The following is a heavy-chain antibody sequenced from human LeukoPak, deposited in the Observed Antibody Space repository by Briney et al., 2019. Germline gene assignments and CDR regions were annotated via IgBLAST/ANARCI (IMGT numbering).Heavy chain of an antibody. CDR3: AILGEQLVL. D-gene: IGHD6-13*01. Sequence: ASVKVSCKASGYTFTGYYMHWVRQAPGKGLEWMGGFDPEDGETIYAQKFQGRVTMTEDTSTDTAYMELSSLRSEDTAVYYCAILGEQLVLWGQGTLVTVSS. J-gene: IGHJ5*02. CDR1: GYTFTGYY. CDR2: FDPEDGET. V-gene: IGHV1-24*01.